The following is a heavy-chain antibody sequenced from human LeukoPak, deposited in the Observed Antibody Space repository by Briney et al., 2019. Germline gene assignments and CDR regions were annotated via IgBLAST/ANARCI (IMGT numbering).Heavy chain of an antibody. D-gene: IGHD2-2*01. V-gene: IGHV1-2*02. Sequence: GASVKVSCKASGYTFTGYYMHWVRQAPGQGLEWMGWINPNSGGTNYAQKFQGRVTVTRDTSISTAYMELSRLRSDDTAVYYCARGDIVVVPAARTNWFDPWGQGTLVTVSS. J-gene: IGHJ5*02. CDR2: INPNSGGT. CDR3: ARGDIVVVPAARTNWFDP. CDR1: GYTFTGYY.